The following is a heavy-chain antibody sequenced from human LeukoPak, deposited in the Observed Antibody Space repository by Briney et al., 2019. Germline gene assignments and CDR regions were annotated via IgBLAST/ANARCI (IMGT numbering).Heavy chain of an antibody. Sequence: ASVKVSCKASGYTFTSYGISWVRQAPGQGLEWMGWISAYNGNTNYAQKLQGRVTMTTDTSTSTGYMELRSLRSDDTAVYYCARSGVTIFGVVIMPFDYWGQGTLVTVSS. CDR2: ISAYNGNT. J-gene: IGHJ4*02. D-gene: IGHD3-3*01. V-gene: IGHV1-18*01. CDR1: GYTFTSYG. CDR3: ARSGVTIFGVVIMPFDY.